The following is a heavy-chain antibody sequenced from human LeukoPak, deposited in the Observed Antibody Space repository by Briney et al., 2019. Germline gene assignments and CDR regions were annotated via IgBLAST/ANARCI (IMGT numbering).Heavy chain of an antibody. CDR1: GFTFSSYA. CDR3: AKLTKLQLNIWSHRPKGFDI. J-gene: IGHJ3*02. CDR2: IGGDGGST. V-gene: IGHV3-23*01. Sequence: PGGSLRLSCAASGFTFSSYAMTWVRQAPGKGLEWVSAIGGDGGSTYYADSVKGRFTISRDNSKNTLYLQMKSLRAEDTAVYYCAKLTKLQLNIWSHRPKGFDIWGQGTMVTVSS. D-gene: IGHD1-20*01.